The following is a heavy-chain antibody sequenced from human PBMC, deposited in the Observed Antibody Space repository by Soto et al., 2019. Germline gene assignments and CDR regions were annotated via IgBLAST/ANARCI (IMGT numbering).Heavy chain of an antibody. Sequence: SETLSLTCAVYGGSFSGYYWSWIRQPLGKGLEWIGEINHSGSTNYNPSLKSRVTISVDTSKNQFSLKLSSVTAADTAVYYCARAHYYGSGSYYNEDGMDVWGQGTTVTVSS. D-gene: IGHD3-10*01. J-gene: IGHJ6*02. CDR1: GGSFSGYY. CDR2: INHSGST. V-gene: IGHV4-34*01. CDR3: ARAHYYGSGSYYNEDGMDV.